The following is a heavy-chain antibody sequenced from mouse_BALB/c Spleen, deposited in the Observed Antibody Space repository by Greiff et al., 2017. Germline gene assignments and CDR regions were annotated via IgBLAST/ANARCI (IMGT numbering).Heavy chain of an antibody. V-gene: IGHV1-82*01. CDR1: GYAFSSSW. J-gene: IGHJ4*01. Sequence: QVQLQQSGPELVKPGASVKISCKASGYAFSSSWMNWVKQRPGQGLEWIGRIYPGDGDTNYNGKFKGKATLTADKPSSTAYMQLSSLTSVDSAVYFCAREGNGYFYYAMDYWGQGTSVTVSS. CDR2: IYPGDGDT. CDR3: AREGNGYFYYAMDY. D-gene: IGHD2-3*01.